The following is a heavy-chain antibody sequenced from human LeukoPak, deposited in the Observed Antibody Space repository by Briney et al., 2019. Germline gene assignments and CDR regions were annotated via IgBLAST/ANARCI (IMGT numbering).Heavy chain of an antibody. Sequence: PSETLSLTRAVYVESLRDYYWSWICQTPGKRLGWVGEINHSGSTNYSPSLKSRVTISVNTSKNQFSLKLTSVTAADTAVYYCARAGFALAPHRGTPFDCWGQGTLVSVSS. V-gene: IGHV4-34*01. J-gene: IGHJ4*02. CDR3: ARAGFALAPHRGTPFDC. CDR2: INHSGST. D-gene: IGHD6-6*01. CDR1: VESLRDYY.